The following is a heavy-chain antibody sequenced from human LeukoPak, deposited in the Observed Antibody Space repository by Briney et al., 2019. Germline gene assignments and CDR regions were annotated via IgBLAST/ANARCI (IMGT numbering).Heavy chain of an antibody. Sequence: GGSLRLSCAASGFTFSNYAMSWVRQAPGKGLEWVSNISGSGSGGGTYYADSVKGRFPILRDNAKNTVYLQMNSLRAEDTAVYYCARDLVVYTYYYDSSGYARDYWGQGTLVTASS. CDR2: ISGSGSGGGT. CDR1: GFTFSNYA. J-gene: IGHJ4*02. D-gene: IGHD3-22*01. V-gene: IGHV3-23*01. CDR3: ARDLVVYTYYYDSSGYARDY.